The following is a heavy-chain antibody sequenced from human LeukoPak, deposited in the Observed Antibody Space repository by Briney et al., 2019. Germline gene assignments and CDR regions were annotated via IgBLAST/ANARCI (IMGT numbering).Heavy chain of an antibody. D-gene: IGHD1-26*01. CDR3: ARGDPSGRPGIAFDY. CDR2: FHESEST. J-gene: IGHJ4*02. Sequence: SETLSLTCTVSGGSISNNYWSWIRQPPGKGLEWIGHFHESESTNYNPSLKSRVTISVDTSKNQFSLKLSSVTAADTAVYYCARGDPSGRPGIAFDYWGQGTLVTVSS. V-gene: IGHV4-59*01. CDR1: GGSISNNY.